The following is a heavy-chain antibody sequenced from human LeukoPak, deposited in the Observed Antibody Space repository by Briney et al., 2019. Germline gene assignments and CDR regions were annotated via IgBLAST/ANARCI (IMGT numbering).Heavy chain of an antibody. CDR1: GGSISSGDYY. D-gene: IGHD6-13*01. J-gene: IGHJ6*02. CDR3: ARGGIAAAAHKPRYYYYGMDV. CDR2: IYYSGST. Sequence: PSQTLSLTCTVSGGSISSGDYYWRWLRQPPGKGLEWIGYIYYSGSTYYNPSLKSRVTISVDTSKNQFSLKLSSVTAADTAVYYCARGGIAAAAHKPRYYYYGMDVWGQGTTVTVSS. V-gene: IGHV4-30-4*01.